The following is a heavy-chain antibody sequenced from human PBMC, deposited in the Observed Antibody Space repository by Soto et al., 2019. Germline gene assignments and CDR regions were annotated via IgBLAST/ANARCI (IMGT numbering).Heavy chain of an antibody. CDR2: ISYDGSSK. D-gene: IGHD3-3*01. J-gene: IGHJ6*02. CDR1: AFPFNNYG. V-gene: IGHV3-30*18. Sequence: QIRLVESGGGVVQPGKSLRLSCAASAFPFNNYGMHWVRQAPGKGLEWVAVISYDGSSKFYADSVRGRFTISKDTSKNTLHLQMNSLRVEDTAVYYCAKDLFGARTEDYYYYGMDVWGPGTTVTVSS. CDR3: AKDLFGARTEDYYYYGMDV.